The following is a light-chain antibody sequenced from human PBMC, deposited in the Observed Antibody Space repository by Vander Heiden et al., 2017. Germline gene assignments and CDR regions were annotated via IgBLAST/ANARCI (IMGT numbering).Light chain of an antibody. Sequence: QSVLTQPPSVSAAPGQRVTISCSGSSSKIGSYYVSWYQQLPGTAPKLLIYDNDKRPSGIPDRFSGSKSGTSATLGITGLQTGDEADYYCGAWDNSLNTVVFGGGTKLTVL. J-gene: IGLJ3*02. CDR2: DND. CDR3: GAWDNSLNTVV. V-gene: IGLV1-51*01. CDR1: SSKIGSYY.